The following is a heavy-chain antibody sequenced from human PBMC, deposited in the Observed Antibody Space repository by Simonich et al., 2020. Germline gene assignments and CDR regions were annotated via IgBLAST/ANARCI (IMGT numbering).Heavy chain of an antibody. D-gene: IGHD1-26*01. Sequence: QVQLVQSGAEVKKPGASVKVSCKASGYTFTGYYMHWVRQAPGQGLEWMGRINPNRCGTTYEQKFQGRVTMTRATSISTAYMELSRLRSDDTAVYYCARDLRGSYYYYYYMDVWGKGTTVTVSS. J-gene: IGHJ6*03. V-gene: IGHV1-2*02. CDR2: INPNRCGT. CDR1: GYTFTGYY. CDR3: ARDLRGSYYYYYYMDV.